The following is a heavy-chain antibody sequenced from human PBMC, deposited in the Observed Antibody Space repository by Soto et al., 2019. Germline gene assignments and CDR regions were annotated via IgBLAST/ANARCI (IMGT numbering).Heavy chain of an antibody. Sequence: GESLKISCAASGFTFSSYAMHWVRQAPGKGLEWVAVISYDGSNKYYADSVKGRFTISRDNSKNTLYLQMNSLRAEDTAVYYCARDDTIAAAGDAFDIWGQGTMVTVSS. CDR2: ISYDGSNK. D-gene: IGHD6-13*01. J-gene: IGHJ3*02. CDR1: GFTFSSYA. V-gene: IGHV3-30-3*01. CDR3: ARDDTIAAAGDAFDI.